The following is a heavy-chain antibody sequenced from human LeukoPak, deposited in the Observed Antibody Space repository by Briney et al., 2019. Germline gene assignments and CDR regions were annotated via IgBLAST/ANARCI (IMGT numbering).Heavy chain of an antibody. D-gene: IGHD5-12*01. CDR3: ARDHRGYSGYDPFDY. V-gene: IGHV1-18*01. J-gene: IGHJ4*02. CDR1: GYTFTSYG. Sequence: ASVKVSCKASGYTFTSYGISWVRQAPGQGLEWMGWISAYNGNTNYAQKLQGRVTMTTDTSTSTAYMELRSLRSDDTAVYYCARDHRGYSGYDPFDYWGQGTLVTVSS. CDR2: ISAYNGNT.